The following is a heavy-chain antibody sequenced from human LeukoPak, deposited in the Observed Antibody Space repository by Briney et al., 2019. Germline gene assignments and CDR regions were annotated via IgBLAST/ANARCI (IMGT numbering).Heavy chain of an antibody. D-gene: IGHD2-2*01. Sequence: SVKVSCKASGGTFSSYAISWVRQAPGQGLEWMGGIIPIFGTANYAQKFQGRVTLTTDESTSTAYMELRSLRSEDTAVYYCARTPVVPAAGYYYYYYMDVWGKGTTVTVSS. CDR2: IIPIFGTA. CDR1: GGTFSSYA. J-gene: IGHJ6*03. V-gene: IGHV1-69*05. CDR3: ARTPVVPAAGYYYYYYMDV.